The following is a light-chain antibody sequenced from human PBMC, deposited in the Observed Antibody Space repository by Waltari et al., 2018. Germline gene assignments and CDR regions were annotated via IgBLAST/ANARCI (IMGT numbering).Light chain of an antibody. V-gene: IGKV3-11*01. CDR2: DAS. Sequence: EIVLTQSPATLSLSPGVRATLSCRASHSISSHLAWYQQKPGQAPRLLSYDASNRATGIPARFTGSESETDFTLTISTLQPEDFAVYYCQQRDFWPLTFGGGTTVEIK. J-gene: IGKJ4*01. CDR1: HSISSH. CDR3: QQRDFWPLT.